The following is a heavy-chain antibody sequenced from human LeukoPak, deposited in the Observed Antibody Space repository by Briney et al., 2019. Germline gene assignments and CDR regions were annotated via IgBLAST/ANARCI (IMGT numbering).Heavy chain of an antibody. CDR2: IYPGDSDT. J-gene: IGHJ4*02. CDR3: ARRVDYGDYISFDY. Sequence: GESLKISCKGSGYSFTNYWIGWVRQLPGKGLEWMGIIYPGDSDTRYSPSFQDRVTMSADKSIRTAYLQWSSLKASDTAMYYCARRVDYGDYISFDYWGQGTLVTVSS. D-gene: IGHD4-17*01. CDR1: GYSFTNYW. V-gene: IGHV5-51*01.